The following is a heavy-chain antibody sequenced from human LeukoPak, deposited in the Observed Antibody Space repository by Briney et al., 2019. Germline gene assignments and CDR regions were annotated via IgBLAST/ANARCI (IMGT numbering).Heavy chain of an antibody. V-gene: IGHV4-39*01. CDR3: ARRIAVAATNNYLDY. CDR2: MYYSGIT. Sequence: SETPSLTCTVSGGSIRSSSYYWGWIRQPPGKGLEWIGSMYYSGITYYNPSLKSRVTISVDTSKNQFSLKLSSVTAADTAVYYCARRIAVAATNNYLDYWGQETLVTVSS. J-gene: IGHJ4*02. D-gene: IGHD6-13*01. CDR1: GGSIRSSSYY.